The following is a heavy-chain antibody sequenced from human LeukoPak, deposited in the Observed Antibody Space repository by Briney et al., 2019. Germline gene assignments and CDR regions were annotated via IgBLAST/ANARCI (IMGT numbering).Heavy chain of an antibody. J-gene: IGHJ6*03. CDR3: ARAGKDGFWSGYSNYYYYMDV. V-gene: IGHV4-61*02. CDR2: IYTSGST. D-gene: IGHD3-3*01. Sequence: PSETLSLTCTVSGDSISSSFYYWGWIRQPPGKGLEWIGRIYTSGSTNYNPSLKSRVTISVDTSKNQFSLKLSSVTAADTAVYYCARAGKDGFWSGYSNYYYYMDVWGKGTTVTVSS. CDR1: GDSISSSFYY.